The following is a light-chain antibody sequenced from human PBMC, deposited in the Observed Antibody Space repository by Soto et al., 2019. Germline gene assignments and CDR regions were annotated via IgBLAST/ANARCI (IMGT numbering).Light chain of an antibody. CDR1: QSLVYSNGNAY. Sequence: DAVLTQSPLSLPVTLGQPAAISCRSSQSLVYSNGNAYLIWFQQRPGQSPRRLIYQVSTRDAGVPDRFSGSGSGTYFTLTISRVEAEDVGLYYGMHGTHWPWTFGQGTKVEIK. CDR2: QVS. V-gene: IGKV2-30*01. CDR3: MHGTHWPWT. J-gene: IGKJ1*01.